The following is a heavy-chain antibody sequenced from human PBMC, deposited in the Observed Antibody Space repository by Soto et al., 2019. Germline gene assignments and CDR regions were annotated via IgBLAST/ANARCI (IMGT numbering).Heavy chain of an antibody. Sequence: GGSLRLSCAASGFTFSSYAMSWVRQAPGKGLEWVSAISSSSSSTYYADSVKGRFTISRDNSKNTLYLQMNSLRAEDTAVYYCARAPSLGYSSSWFWFDPWGQGTLVTVS. CDR3: ARAPSLGYSSSWFWFDP. CDR2: ISSSSSST. V-gene: IGHV3-23*01. J-gene: IGHJ5*02. D-gene: IGHD6-13*01. CDR1: GFTFSSYA.